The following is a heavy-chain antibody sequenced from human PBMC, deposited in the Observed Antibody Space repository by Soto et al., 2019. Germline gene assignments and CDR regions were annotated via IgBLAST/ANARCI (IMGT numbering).Heavy chain of an antibody. J-gene: IGHJ4*02. Sequence: QLQLQESGPGLVKPSETLSLTCTVSGGSISSSSYYWGWIRQPPGKGLEWIGSIYYSGSTYYNPSLKSRVTISVDTSKNQFSLKLSSVTAADTAVYYCARANGSGSYFDYWGQGTLVTVSS. D-gene: IGHD3-10*01. V-gene: IGHV4-39*01. CDR3: ARANGSGSYFDY. CDR2: IYYSGST. CDR1: GGSISSSSYY.